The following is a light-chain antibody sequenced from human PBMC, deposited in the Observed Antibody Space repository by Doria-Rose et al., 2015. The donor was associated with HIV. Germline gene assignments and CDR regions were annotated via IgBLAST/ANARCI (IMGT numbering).Light chain of an antibody. CDR3: HQYASSRT. J-gene: IGKJ1*01. CDR1: QSVSANY. CDR2: GAS. V-gene: IGKV3-20*01. Sequence: TQSSGTLSLSPGERATLSCRASQSVSANYLAWYQQRPGQSPRLLIYGASSRATDITDRFSGSGSGTDFTLTISRLEPEDFAVYYCHQYASSRTFGQGTKVEIK.